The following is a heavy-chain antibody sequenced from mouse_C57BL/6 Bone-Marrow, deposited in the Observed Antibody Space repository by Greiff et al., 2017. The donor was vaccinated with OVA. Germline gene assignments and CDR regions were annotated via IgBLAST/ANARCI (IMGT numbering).Heavy chain of an antibody. V-gene: IGHV1-18*01. D-gene: IGHD2-1*01. CDR1: GYTFTDYN. Sequence: VQLKESGPELVKPGASVKIPCKASGYTFTDYNMDWVKQSHGKSLEWIGDINPNNGGTIYNQKFKGKSTLTVDKSSSTAYMELRSLTSDDTSVYYCARSDGNSLAYWGQGTLVTVSS. J-gene: IGHJ3*01. CDR3: ARSDGNSLAY. CDR2: INPNNGGT.